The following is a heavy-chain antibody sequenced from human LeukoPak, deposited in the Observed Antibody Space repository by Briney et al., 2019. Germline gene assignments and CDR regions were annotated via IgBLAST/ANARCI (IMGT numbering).Heavy chain of an antibody. D-gene: IGHD2-21*01. CDR1: GYTFTGYY. Sequence: ASVKVSCKASGYTFTGYYMHWVRQAPGQGLEWMGWISAYNGNLNYAQKFQGRITITTDSSASTAHLELRSLRPDDASVYYCARDCGADCYSPFDLWGQGTLVTVSS. V-gene: IGHV1-18*04. CDR2: ISAYNGNL. J-gene: IGHJ4*02. CDR3: ARDCGADCYSPFDL.